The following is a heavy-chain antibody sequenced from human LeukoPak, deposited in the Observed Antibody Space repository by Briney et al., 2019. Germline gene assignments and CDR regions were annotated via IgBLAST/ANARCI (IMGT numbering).Heavy chain of an antibody. CDR1: GFTFSSYG. V-gene: IGHV3-30*02. J-gene: IGHJ4*02. D-gene: IGHD6-19*01. Sequence: GGSLRLSCAASGFTFSSYGMHWVRQAPGKGLEWVAFIRYDGSNKYYADSVKGRFTISRDNSKNTLYLQMNSLRAEDTAVYYCAKDDGPLAVAGCFDYWGQGTLVTVSS. CDR2: IRYDGSNK. CDR3: AKDDGPLAVAGCFDY.